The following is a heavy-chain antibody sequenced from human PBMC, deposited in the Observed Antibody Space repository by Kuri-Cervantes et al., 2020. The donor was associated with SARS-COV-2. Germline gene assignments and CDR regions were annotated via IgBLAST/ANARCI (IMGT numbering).Heavy chain of an antibody. Sequence: LRLSCTVSGGSISSGSYYWSWIRQPAGKGLEWIGRIYTSGSTNYNPSLKSRVTISVDTSKNQFSLKLSSVTVADTAVYYCARDLAYDSSGYAFDYWGQGTLVTVSS. D-gene: IGHD3-22*01. CDR3: ARDLAYDSSGYAFDY. J-gene: IGHJ4*02. CDR1: GGSISSGSYY. V-gene: IGHV4-61*02. CDR2: IYTSGST.